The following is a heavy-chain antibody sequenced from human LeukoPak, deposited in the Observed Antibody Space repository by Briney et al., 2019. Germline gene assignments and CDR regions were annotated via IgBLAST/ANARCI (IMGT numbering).Heavy chain of an antibody. V-gene: IGHV3-30*02. D-gene: IGHD3-3*01. Sequence: GGSLRLSCAASGFSFRNYGMHWVRRAPGKGLEWVAFIRYDGKNTKYHVDSVKGRFTISRDNSRDAVDLQMNSLRTEDTAVYYCAKDRASDFWGGYYTGIYDYWGQGTLVTVSS. CDR2: IRYDGKNTK. CDR3: AKDRASDFWGGYYTGIYDY. J-gene: IGHJ4*02. CDR1: GFSFRNYG.